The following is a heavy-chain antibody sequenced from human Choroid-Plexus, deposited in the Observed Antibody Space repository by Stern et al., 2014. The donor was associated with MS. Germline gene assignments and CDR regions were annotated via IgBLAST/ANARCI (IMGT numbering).Heavy chain of an antibody. J-gene: IGHJ6*02. CDR2: IKEDGTEK. CDR3: ARVYNTIYGIVTQRGSGMDV. V-gene: IGHV3-7*01. CDR1: GFTFGNYW. Sequence: EAQLVESGGGLVQPGGSLTISCTAAGFTFGNYWMTWVRPAPGKGLEWVATIKEDGTEKNYVDSVKGRVTISRDNARNSLYLQMNSLRVEDTALYYCARVYNTIYGIVTQRGSGMDVWGQGTTVIVSS. D-gene: IGHD3-3*01.